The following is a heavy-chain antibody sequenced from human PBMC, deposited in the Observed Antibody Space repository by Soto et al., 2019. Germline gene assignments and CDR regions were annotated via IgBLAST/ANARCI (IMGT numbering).Heavy chain of an antibody. D-gene: IGHD6-19*01. J-gene: IGHJ4*02. CDR2: ISYDGSNK. Sequence: PGGSLRLSCAASGFTCSSYAMHWVRQAPGKGLEWVAVISYDGSNKYYADSVKGRFTISRDNSKNTLHLQMNSLRAEDTAVYYCARDLGIAVDRAGYWGQGTPVTVSS. CDR1: GFTCSSYA. CDR3: ARDLGIAVDRAGY. V-gene: IGHV3-30*04.